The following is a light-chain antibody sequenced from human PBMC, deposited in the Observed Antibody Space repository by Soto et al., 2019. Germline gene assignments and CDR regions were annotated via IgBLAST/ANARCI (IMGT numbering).Light chain of an antibody. Sequence: QSVLTQPRSVSGSPGQSVTISCTGTSSDVGAHNYVSWYQQHPGKAPKLMISDVTKWPSGVPDRFSGSKSGNTASLTISGLQAEDEADYYCCSYSGSYTVVFGGGTKLTVL. CDR3: CSYSGSYTVV. J-gene: IGLJ2*01. CDR2: DVT. V-gene: IGLV2-11*01. CDR1: SSDVGAHNY.